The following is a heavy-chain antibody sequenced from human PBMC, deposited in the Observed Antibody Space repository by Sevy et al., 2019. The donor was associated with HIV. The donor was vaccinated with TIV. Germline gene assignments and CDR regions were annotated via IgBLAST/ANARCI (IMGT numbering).Heavy chain of an antibody. CDR3: AREVAAAGHTYYFDY. D-gene: IGHD6-13*01. CDR1: GGTFSSYA. CDR2: IIPIFGTA. Sequence: ASVKVSCKASGGTFSSYAISWVRQAPGQGLEWMGGIIPIFGTANYAQKFQGRVTITADESTSTAYMELSSLRSEDTAVYYCAREVAAAGHTYYFDYWGQGTLVIVSS. V-gene: IGHV1-69*13. J-gene: IGHJ4*02.